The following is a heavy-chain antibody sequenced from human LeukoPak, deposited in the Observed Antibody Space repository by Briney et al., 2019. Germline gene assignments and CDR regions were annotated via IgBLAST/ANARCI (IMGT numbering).Heavy chain of an antibody. CDR3: AREGSGSPPFGCWNSCYMDG. Sequence: ASVKVSCKASGGTFSSYAISWVRQAPGDGLEWMGVIIPIFGTANYEQKFQSRVTITTDESTSTAYLELSSRISEDPAVYYCAREGSGSPPFGCWNSCYMDGWGKGTTVTVSS. V-gene: IGHV1-69*05. D-gene: IGHD3-10*01. J-gene: IGHJ6*03. CDR2: IIPIFGTA. CDR1: GGTFSSYA.